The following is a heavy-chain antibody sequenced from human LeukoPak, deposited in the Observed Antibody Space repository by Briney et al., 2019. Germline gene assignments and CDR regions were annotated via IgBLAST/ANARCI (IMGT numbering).Heavy chain of an antibody. CDR3: ARSSIVGADIDY. V-gene: IGHV3-21*01. CDR2: ISSSSSYI. J-gene: IGHJ4*02. Sequence: GGSLRLSCAASGFTFSSYSMNWVRQAPGKGREWVSSISSSSSYIYYADSVKGRFTISRDNAKNSLYLQMNSLRAEDTAVYYCARSSIVGADIDYWGQGTLVTVSS. D-gene: IGHD1-26*01. CDR1: GFTFSSYS.